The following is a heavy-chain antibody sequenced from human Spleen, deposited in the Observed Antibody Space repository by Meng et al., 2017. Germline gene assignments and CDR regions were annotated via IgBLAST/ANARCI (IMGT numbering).Heavy chain of an antibody. J-gene: IGHJ5*02. CDR2: INAVFGTT. V-gene: IGHV1-69*05. D-gene: IGHD1-14*01. CDR3: ARVGTTTFDP. Sequence: QVQSVQCVAEVVEPGSSVKVSCKALGGIFSNYVVGWVRQAPGQGLEWMGGINAVFGTTNYAQKFQDRVTITSDESTSTVYMELTRLTSEDTAVYFCARVGTTTFDPWGQGTLVTVSS. CDR1: GGIFSNYV.